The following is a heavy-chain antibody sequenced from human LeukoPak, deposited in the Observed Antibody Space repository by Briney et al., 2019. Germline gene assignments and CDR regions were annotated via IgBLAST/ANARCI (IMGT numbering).Heavy chain of an antibody. Sequence: PSETLSLTCAVYGGSFSGYYWSWIRQPPGKGLEWIGEINHSGSTNYNPSLKSRVTISVDTSKNQFSLKLSSVTAADTAVYYCARGRRWLQFRDWGQGTLVTVSS. CDR2: INHSGST. J-gene: IGHJ4*02. D-gene: IGHD5-24*01. V-gene: IGHV4-34*01. CDR1: GGSFSGYY. CDR3: ARGRRWLQFRD.